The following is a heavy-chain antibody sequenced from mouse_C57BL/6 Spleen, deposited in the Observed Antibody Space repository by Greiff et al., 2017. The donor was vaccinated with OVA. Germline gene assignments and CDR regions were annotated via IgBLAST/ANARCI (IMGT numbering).Heavy chain of an antibody. CDR2: IWWDDDK. D-gene: IGHD2-3*01. V-gene: IGHV8-8*01. CDR1: GFSLSTFGMG. J-gene: IGHJ3*01. Sequence: QVTLKASGPGILQPSQTLSLTCSFSGFSLSTFGMGVGWIRQPSGKGLEWLAHIWWDDDKYYNPALKSRHTISKYTSKNQLFLKIANVDTADTATYYCARIEGYDGYYRCAYWGQGTLVTVSA. CDR3: ARIEGYDGYYRCAY.